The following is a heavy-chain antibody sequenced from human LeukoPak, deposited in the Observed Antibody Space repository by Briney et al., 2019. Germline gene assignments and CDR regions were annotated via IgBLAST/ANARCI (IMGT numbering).Heavy chain of an antibody. CDR2: IYYSGST. CDR1: GGSISSYY. Sequence: SETLSLTCTVSGGSISSYYWSWLRQPPGKGLEWIGYIYYSGSTNYNPSLKSRVTISVDTSKNQFSLKLSSVTAADTAVYYCARVTDTAMVLSLDYWGQGTLVTVSS. D-gene: IGHD5-18*01. CDR3: ARVTDTAMVLSLDY. J-gene: IGHJ4*02. V-gene: IGHV4-59*01.